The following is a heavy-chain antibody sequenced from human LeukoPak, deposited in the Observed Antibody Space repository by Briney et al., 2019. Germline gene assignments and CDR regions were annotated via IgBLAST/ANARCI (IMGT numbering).Heavy chain of an antibody. CDR2: IYYSGST. CDR1: GGSISSYY. J-gene: IGHJ3*02. CDR3: ARLGYYYDSSGYSGEAFDI. V-gene: IGHV4-59*01. D-gene: IGHD3-22*01. Sequence: TSSETLSLTCTVSGGSISSYYWSWIRQPPGKGLEWIGYIYYSGSTNYNPSLKSRVTISVDTSKNQFSLKLSSVTAADTAVYYCARLGYYYDSSGYSGEAFDIWGQGTMVTVSS.